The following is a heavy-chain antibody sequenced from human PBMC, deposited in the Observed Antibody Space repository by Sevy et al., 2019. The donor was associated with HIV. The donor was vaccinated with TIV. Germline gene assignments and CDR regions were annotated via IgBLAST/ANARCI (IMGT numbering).Heavy chain of an antibody. CDR2: FCFGGSKI. CDR3: AREGCTQPHDY. CDR1: GFTFSIYT. Sequence: GGSLRLSCAASGFTFSIYTMSWVRQAPGKGLEWVSTFCFGGSKIYYADSVKGRFTISRDNSRNTVYLQMNSLRADDTAVYYCAREGCTQPHDYXGQGTLVTVSS. D-gene: IGHD2-8*01. J-gene: IGHJ4*02. V-gene: IGHV3-23*01.